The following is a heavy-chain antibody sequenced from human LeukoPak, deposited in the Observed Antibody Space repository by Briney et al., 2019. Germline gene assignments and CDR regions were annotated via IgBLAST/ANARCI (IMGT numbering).Heavy chain of an antibody. CDR2: ISGSGGST. Sequence: GGSLRLSCAASGFTFSCYAMSWVRQAPAKGLEWVSAISGSGGSTYYADSVKGRFTISRDNSKNTLYLQMNSLTGEATAVYYFAKGGDPYYYYYYMDVWGQGTMVTVSS. CDR3: AKGGDPYYYYYYMDV. V-gene: IGHV3-23*01. J-gene: IGHJ6*03. D-gene: IGHD3-10*01. CDR1: GFTFSCYA.